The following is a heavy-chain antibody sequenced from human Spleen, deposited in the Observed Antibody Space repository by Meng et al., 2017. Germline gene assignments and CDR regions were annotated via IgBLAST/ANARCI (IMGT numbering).Heavy chain of an antibody. CDR2: ISSSSSYI. D-gene: IGHD3-22*01. Sequence: GGSLRLSCAASGFTLSSYSMNWVRQAPGKGLEWVSSISSSSSYIYYADSVKGRFTISRDNAKNALYLQMNSLRAEDTAVYYCAREDYDSSGYSGVTYYFDYWGQGTLVTVAS. V-gene: IGHV3-21*01. CDR1: GFTLSSYS. CDR3: AREDYDSSGYSGVTYYFDY. J-gene: IGHJ4*02.